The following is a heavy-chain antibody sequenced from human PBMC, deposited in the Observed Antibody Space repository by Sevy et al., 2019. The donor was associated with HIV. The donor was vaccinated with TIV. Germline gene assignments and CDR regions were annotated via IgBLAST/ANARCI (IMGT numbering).Heavy chain of an antibody. CDR3: AKVQGGGQPYAMTEVCDI. J-gene: IGHJ3*02. CDR2: IWDDGHNK. V-gene: IGHV3-33*06. Sequence: GGSLRLSCVASGFTFSVSGMHWVRQAPGKGLEWLAVIWDDGHNKYYGDSVKGRFTISRDNSKNTLFLEMNSLRVEDTAMYYCAKVQGGGQPYAMTEVCDIWGQGTMVTVSS. D-gene: IGHD2-2*01. CDR1: GFTFSVSG.